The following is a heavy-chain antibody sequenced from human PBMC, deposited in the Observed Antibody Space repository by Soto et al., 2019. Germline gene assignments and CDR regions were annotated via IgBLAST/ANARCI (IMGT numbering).Heavy chain of an antibody. CDR1: GYSFSNYW. D-gene: IGHD6-19*01. Sequence: PGESLKISCKGSGYSFSNYWIGWVRQMPGKGLEGMGIIFPVDSDTRYSPSFQGQVTISADKSISTAYLQWSSLKASDTAMYYCAIRWVVHPTLVGMDIRGQGTMVTLSS. J-gene: IGHJ3*02. V-gene: IGHV5-51*01. CDR2: IFPVDSDT. CDR3: AIRWVVHPTLVGMDI.